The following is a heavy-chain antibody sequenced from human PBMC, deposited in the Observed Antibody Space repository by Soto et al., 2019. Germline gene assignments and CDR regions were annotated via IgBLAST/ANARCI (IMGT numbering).Heavy chain of an antibody. D-gene: IGHD3-22*01. Sequence: GRPQRLSNAASGVTFRWFSMNWVRQAAGKGLEWVSSVTSSPSSMFYADSVKGRFTISRDDAKDSLFLQMNRLRADDKAVYYCAREADFASSGYVLDYWALGTLVTVYS. CDR1: GVTFRWFS. CDR2: VTSSPSSM. V-gene: IGHV3-21*01. CDR3: AREADFASSGYVLDY. J-gene: IGHJ4*02.